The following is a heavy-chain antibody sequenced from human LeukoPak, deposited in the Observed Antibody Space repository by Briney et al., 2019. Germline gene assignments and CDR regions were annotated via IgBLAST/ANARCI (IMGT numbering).Heavy chain of an antibody. CDR2: INSDGSST. CDR1: GFTFSSYW. J-gene: IGHJ6*02. V-gene: IGHV3-74*01. D-gene: IGHD2-21*02. CDR3: ARERVVVTAIEDCYYGMDV. Sequence: PVGSLRLSCAASGFTFSSYWMHWVRHAPGKGLVWVSRINSDGSSTSYADSVKGRFTISRDNAKNTLYLQMNSLRAEDTAVYYCARERVVVTAIEDCYYGMDVWGQGTTVTVSS.